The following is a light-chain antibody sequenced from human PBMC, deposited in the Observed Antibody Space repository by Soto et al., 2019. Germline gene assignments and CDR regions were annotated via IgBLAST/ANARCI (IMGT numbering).Light chain of an antibody. CDR2: YDS. CDR1: NIGRKS. J-gene: IGLJ2*01. CDR3: QVWDSSSDHVV. V-gene: IGLV3-21*04. Sequence: SYELTQPPSVSVAPGKTARITCGGNNIGRKSVHWSQQKPGQAPVLVIYYDSDRPSGIPERFSGSNSGNTATLTISRVEAGDEADYYCQVWDSSSDHVVFGGGTKLTVL.